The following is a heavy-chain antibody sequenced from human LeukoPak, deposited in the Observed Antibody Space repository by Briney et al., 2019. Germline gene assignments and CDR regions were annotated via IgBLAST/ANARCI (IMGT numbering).Heavy chain of an antibody. Sequence: GASVKVSCKASGGTFSSYAISWVRQAPGQGLEWMGGIIPIFGTANYAQKFQGRVTITADKSTSTAYMELSSLRSEDTAVYYCAREEVTTTENWFDPWGQGTLVTVSS. CDR3: AREEVTTTENWFDP. V-gene: IGHV1-69*06. CDR2: IIPIFGTA. D-gene: IGHD4-17*01. J-gene: IGHJ5*02. CDR1: GGTFSSYA.